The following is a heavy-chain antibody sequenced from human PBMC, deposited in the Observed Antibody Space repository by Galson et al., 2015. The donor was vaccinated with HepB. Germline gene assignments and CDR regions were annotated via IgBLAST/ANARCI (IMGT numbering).Heavy chain of an antibody. D-gene: IGHD5-12*01. CDR2: FDPEDGET. V-gene: IGHV1-24*01. CDR1: GYTLTELS. J-gene: IGHJ6*02. Sequence: SVKVSCKVSGYTLTELSMHWVRQAPGKGLEWMGGFDPEDGETIYAQKFQGRVTMTEDTSTDTAYMELSSLRSEDTAVYYCATIWGPYSGYEKPLDCCYGMDVWGQGTTVTVSS. CDR3: ATIWGPYSGYEKPLDCCYGMDV.